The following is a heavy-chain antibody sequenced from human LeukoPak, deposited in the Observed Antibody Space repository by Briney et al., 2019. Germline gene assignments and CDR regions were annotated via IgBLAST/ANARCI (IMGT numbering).Heavy chain of an antibody. Sequence: DSVKVSCKASGYTFTRYGISWVRQAPGQGLEWMGWISGYNGNTNYAQKLQGRVSMTADTSTSTAYMELRSLRSDDTAVYYCARSGRGTYYYFDYWGQGTLVTVSS. CDR2: ISGYNGNT. CDR1: GYTFTRYG. J-gene: IGHJ4*02. V-gene: IGHV1-18*01. D-gene: IGHD1-26*01. CDR3: ARSGRGTYYYFDY.